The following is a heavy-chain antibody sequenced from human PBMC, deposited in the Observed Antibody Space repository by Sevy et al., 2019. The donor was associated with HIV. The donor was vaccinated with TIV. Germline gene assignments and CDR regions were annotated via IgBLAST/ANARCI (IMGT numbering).Heavy chain of an antibody. CDR3: ARDRMYPLYYFDY. D-gene: IGHD2-8*01. Sequence: SETLSLTCTVSGYSIRNGYYWAWIRQPPGKGLEWIGSIHHSGITHYNPSLKSRVIISVDTSKNQVSLELSSVTAADTAMYYCARDRMYPLYYFDYWGQGILVTVSS. CDR2: IHHSGIT. CDR1: GYSIRNGYY. J-gene: IGHJ4*02. V-gene: IGHV4-38-2*02.